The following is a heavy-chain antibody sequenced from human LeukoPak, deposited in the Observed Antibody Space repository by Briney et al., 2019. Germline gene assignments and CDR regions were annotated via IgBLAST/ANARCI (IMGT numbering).Heavy chain of an antibody. D-gene: IGHD7-27*01. V-gene: IGHV1-3*01. J-gene: IGHJ5*02. CDR1: GYTFTDCV. CDR3: AREVWGFDP. Sequence: ASVKVSCKASGYTFTDCVMHWVRQAPGQRLEWMGWINAGNGNTKYSQKFQGRVTITRDTSASTVYMELSSLRSEDTAVYYCAREVWGFDPWGQGTLVTASS. CDR2: INAGNGNT.